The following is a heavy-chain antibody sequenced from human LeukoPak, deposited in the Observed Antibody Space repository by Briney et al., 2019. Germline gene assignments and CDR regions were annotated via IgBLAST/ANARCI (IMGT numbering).Heavy chain of an antibody. CDR3: ARVRGYSGYGALVY. V-gene: IGHV3-33*01. CDR2: IWYDGSNK. D-gene: IGHD5-12*01. Sequence: GGSLRLSCAASGFTFSSYGMHWVRQAPGKGLEWVAVIWYDGSNKYYADSVKGRFTISGDNSKNTLYLQMNSLRAEDTAVYYCARVRGYSGYGALVYWGQGTLVTVSS. J-gene: IGHJ4*02. CDR1: GFTFSSYG.